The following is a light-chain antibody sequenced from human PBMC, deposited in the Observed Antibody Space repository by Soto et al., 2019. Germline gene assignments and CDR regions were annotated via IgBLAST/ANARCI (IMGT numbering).Light chain of an antibody. V-gene: IGKV1-5*03. Sequence: DIQMTQSPSTLSASVGERVTITCRASQSISVWLAWYQQKPGKAPNLLIYKASSLHSGVPSRFSGSGSGTDFTLTISSLQPDDFATYYCQQYNLYSWTFGQGTKVDNK. CDR3: QQYNLYSWT. CDR1: QSISVW. J-gene: IGKJ1*01. CDR2: KAS.